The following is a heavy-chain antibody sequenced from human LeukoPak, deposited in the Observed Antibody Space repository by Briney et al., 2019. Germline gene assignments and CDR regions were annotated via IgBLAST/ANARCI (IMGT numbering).Heavy chain of an antibody. V-gene: IGHV3-7*03. CDR2: IKQDESEK. D-gene: IGHD3-10*01. CDR1: GFTFSSYW. J-gene: IGHJ6*02. Sequence: GGPLRLSCAASGFTFSSYWMSWVRQAPGKGLEWVANIKQDESEKYYVDSVKGRFTIARDNAKNSLYLQMNSLRAEDTALYYCAKGEGSGIHYYSMDVWGQGTTVTVSS. CDR3: AKGEGSGIHYYSMDV.